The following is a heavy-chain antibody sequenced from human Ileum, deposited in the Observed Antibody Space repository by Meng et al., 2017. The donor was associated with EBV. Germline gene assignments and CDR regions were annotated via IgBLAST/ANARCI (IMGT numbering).Heavy chain of an antibody. V-gene: IGHV1-3*04. CDR2: INTDNGET. J-gene: IGHJ4*02. D-gene: IGHD3/OR15-3a*01. Sequence: QVQLVQSGAEVKKPRASVKLSCKASGYTFTRYPIHWVRQAPGQRPEWMGWINTDNGETEFSQKFQDRVTITRDTSATTAYMELISLRSEDTAVYYCASRPGFNIGPFDFWGQGTLVTVSS. CDR3: ASRPGFNIGPFDF. CDR1: GYTFTRYP.